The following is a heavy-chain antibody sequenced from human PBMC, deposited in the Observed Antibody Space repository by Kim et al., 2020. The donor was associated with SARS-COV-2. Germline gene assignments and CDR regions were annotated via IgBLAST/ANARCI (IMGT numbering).Heavy chain of an antibody. CDR1: GFTFSSYA. CDR3: ARSEGATTQPAY. Sequence: GGSLRLSCAASGFTFSSYAMHWVRQAPSKGPEWVTFISYDGTEIYYADSVKDRFTISRDNSKNTLYLQMNNMRAEDTALYYCARSEGATTQPAYWGQGTLVTVSS. J-gene: IGHJ4*02. V-gene: IGHV3-30*01. CDR2: ISYDGTEI. D-gene: IGHD1-26*01.